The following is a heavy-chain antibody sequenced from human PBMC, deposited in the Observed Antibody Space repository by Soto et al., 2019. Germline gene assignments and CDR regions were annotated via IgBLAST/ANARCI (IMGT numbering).Heavy chain of an antibody. Sequence: ASVKVSCKASGYTFTSYDINWVRQATGQGLEWMGWMNPNSGNTGYAQKFQGRVNMPRNTSISTAYMELSRLRSEDTAVYYWARAADYYDSSGYYNVGYYYYGMDVWGQGTTVTVSS. D-gene: IGHD3-22*01. CDR3: ARAADYYDSSGYYNVGYYYYGMDV. V-gene: IGHV1-8*01. J-gene: IGHJ6*02. CDR1: GYTFTSYD. CDR2: MNPNSGNT.